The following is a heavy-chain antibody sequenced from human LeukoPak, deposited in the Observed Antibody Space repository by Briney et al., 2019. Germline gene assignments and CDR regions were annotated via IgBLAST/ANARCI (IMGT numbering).Heavy chain of an antibody. D-gene: IGHD3-16*01. CDR1: GFIFSSYS. CDR2: ISSNGGST. J-gene: IGHJ3*02. V-gene: IGHV3-64*01. Sequence: PGGSLRLSCTASGFIFSSYSMHWGRQAPGKGLEFVSAISSNGGSTYYANSVKGRFTISRDTSKSTLYLQMGGLRAEDMAVYYCARVGDFSVAAFDIWGQGTMVTVSS. CDR3: ARVGDFSVAAFDI.